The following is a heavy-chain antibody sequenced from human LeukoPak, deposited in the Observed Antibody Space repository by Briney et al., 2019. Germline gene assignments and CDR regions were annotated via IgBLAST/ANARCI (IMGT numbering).Heavy chain of an antibody. V-gene: IGHV3-30-3*01. CDR1: GFTFSSYA. J-gene: IGHJ4*02. CDR3: AREGRVVVAAIDY. CDR2: ISYDGSNK. Sequence: GRSLRLSCAASGFTFSSYAMHWVRQAPGKGPEWVAVISYDGSNKYYADSVKGRFTISRDNSKNTLYLQMNSLRAEDTAVYYCAREGRVVVAAIDYWGQGTLVTVSS. D-gene: IGHD2-15*01.